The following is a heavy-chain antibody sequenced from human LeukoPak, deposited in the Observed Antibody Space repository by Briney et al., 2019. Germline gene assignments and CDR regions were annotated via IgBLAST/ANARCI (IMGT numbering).Heavy chain of an antibody. CDR1: GFTFSSYS. D-gene: IGHD3-22*01. CDR2: ISSSSSTI. CDR3: ATHYYDSSGYYYDHAFDI. J-gene: IGHJ3*02. V-gene: IGHV3-48*01. Sequence: GGSLRLSCAASGFTFSSYSMNWVRQAPGKGLEWVSYISSSSSTIYYADSLTGRFTISRDNSKNTLYLQMNNLRAEDTAVYYCATHYYDSSGYYYDHAFDIWGQGTMVTVSS.